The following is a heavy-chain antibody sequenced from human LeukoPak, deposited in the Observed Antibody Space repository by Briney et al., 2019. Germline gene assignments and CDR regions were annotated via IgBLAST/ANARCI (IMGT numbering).Heavy chain of an antibody. D-gene: IGHD1-26*01. Sequence: ASVKVSCKASGGTFSSYAISWVRQAPGQGLEWMGGIIPIFGTANYAQKFQGRVTITADESTSTAYMELSSLRSEDTAVYYCARGYAAGSLPDYWGQGTLVTVSS. CDR1: GGTFSSYA. J-gene: IGHJ4*02. CDR2: IIPIFGTA. CDR3: ARGYAAGSLPDY. V-gene: IGHV1-69*13.